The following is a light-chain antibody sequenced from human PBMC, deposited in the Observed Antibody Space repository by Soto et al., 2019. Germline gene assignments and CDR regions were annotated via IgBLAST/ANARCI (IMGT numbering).Light chain of an antibody. CDR2: GAS. J-gene: IGKJ4*01. Sequence: EIVMTQSPATLSVSPGKRATLSCRASQTISSDLAWHQQKPGQAPRLLIYGASTRATGIPARFSDSGSGTEFTLTISSLQSEDFAVYYCHQYSNWPLTFGGGTKVEIK. CDR3: HQYSNWPLT. V-gene: IGKV3-15*01. CDR1: QTISSD.